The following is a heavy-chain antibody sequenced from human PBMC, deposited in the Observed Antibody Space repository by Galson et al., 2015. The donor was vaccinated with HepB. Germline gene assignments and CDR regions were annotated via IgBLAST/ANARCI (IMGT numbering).Heavy chain of an antibody. V-gene: IGHV4-34*01. CDR3: ARGGRYFDWLSARAPIYAFDI. CDR2: INHSGST. J-gene: IGHJ3*02. Sequence: SETLSLTCAVYGGSFSGYYWSWIRQPPGKGLEWIGEINHSGSTNYNPSLKSRVTISVDTSKNQFSLKLSSVTAADTAVYYCARGGRYFDWLSARAPIYAFDIWGQGTMVTVSS. CDR1: GGSFSGYY. D-gene: IGHD3-9*01.